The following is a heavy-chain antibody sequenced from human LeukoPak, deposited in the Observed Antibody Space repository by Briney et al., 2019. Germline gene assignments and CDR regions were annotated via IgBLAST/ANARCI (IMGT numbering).Heavy chain of an antibody. CDR2: ISAYNGNT. Sequence: ASVKVSCKASGYTFTSYGISWVRQAPGQGREWMGWISAYNGNTNYAQKLQGTVTVTADTSTSTAYMELRSMRSDAAAVYYCARDRGYIYYDSSGYYYLDYWGQGTLVTVSS. CDR3: ARDRGYIYYDSSGYYYLDY. J-gene: IGHJ4*02. D-gene: IGHD3-22*01. CDR1: GYTFTSYG. V-gene: IGHV1-18*01.